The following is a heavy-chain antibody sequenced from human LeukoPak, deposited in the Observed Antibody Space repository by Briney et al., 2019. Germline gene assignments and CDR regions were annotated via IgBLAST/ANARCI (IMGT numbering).Heavy chain of an antibody. CDR2: INPSGGST. CDR3: ARVVVGATGPVDY. Sequence: ASVKVSCKASGYTFTSYYIHWVRQAPGQGLEWMGIINPSGGSTSYAQKFQGRVTMTRDMSTSTVYMELSSLRSEDTAVYYCARVVVGATGPVDYWGQGTLVTVSS. CDR1: GYTFTSYY. D-gene: IGHD2-21*01. J-gene: IGHJ4*02. V-gene: IGHV1-46*01.